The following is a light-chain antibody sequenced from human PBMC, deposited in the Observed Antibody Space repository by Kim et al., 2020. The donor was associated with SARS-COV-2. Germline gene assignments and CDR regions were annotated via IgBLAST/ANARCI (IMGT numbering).Light chain of an antibody. J-gene: IGLJ2*01. CDR2: QDS. Sequence: VSPGQTASITYSGDKLGDKYACWYQQKPGQSPVLVIYQDSKRPSGIPERFSGSNSGNTATLTISGTQAMDEADYYCQAWDSSTVVFGGGTQLTVL. CDR3: QAWDSSTVV. CDR1: KLGDKY. V-gene: IGLV3-1*01.